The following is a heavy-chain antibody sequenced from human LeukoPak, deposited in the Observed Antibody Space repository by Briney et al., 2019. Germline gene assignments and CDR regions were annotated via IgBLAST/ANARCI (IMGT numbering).Heavy chain of an antibody. CDR3: ARDPSGGGILTGDRLDY. Sequence: PGGSLRLSCAASGFTFSSYWMRWVRQAPGKGLEWVANIKQDGSEKYYVDSVKGRFTISRDNAKNSLYLQMNSLRAEDTAVYYCARDPSGGGILTGDRLDYWGQGTLVTVSS. V-gene: IGHV3-7*01. CDR1: GFTFSSYW. D-gene: IGHD3-9*01. J-gene: IGHJ4*02. CDR2: IKQDGSEK.